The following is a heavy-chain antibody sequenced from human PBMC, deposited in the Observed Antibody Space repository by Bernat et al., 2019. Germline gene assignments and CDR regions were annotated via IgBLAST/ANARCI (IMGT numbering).Heavy chain of an antibody. V-gene: IGHV4-59*01. D-gene: IGHD2-15*01. CDR3: AREGYCSGGSCYGVPYGMDV. CDR2: IYYSGST. J-gene: IGHJ6*02. Sequence: QVQLQESGPGLVTPSETLSLTCTVSGGSISSYYWSWIRQPPGKGLEWIGYIYYSGSTNYNPSLKSRVTISVDTSKNQFSLKLSSVTAADTAVYYCAREGYCSGGSCYGVPYGMDVWGQGTTVTVSS. CDR1: GGSISSYY.